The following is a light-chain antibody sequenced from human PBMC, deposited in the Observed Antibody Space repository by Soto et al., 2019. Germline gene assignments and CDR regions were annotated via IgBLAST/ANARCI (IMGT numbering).Light chain of an antibody. CDR2: EVS. V-gene: IGLV2-14*01. CDR1: SSDVGGYNY. CDR3: SSYTSSSTLDYV. J-gene: IGLJ1*01. Sequence: QSVLTQPASVSGSPGQSITISCTGTSSDVGGYNYVSWYQQHPGKAPKLMIYEVSNRPSGVSNCFSGSKSGNTASLTISGLQAEDEADYYCSSYTSSSTLDYVFGTGTKVTVL.